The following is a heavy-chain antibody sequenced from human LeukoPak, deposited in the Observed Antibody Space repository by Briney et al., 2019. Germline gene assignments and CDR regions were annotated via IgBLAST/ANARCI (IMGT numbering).Heavy chain of an antibody. J-gene: IGHJ6*03. V-gene: IGHV3-23*01. CDR3: AKNPLRVVVPAATNYYMDV. Sequence: AGGSLRLSCAASGFTFSSYAMSWVRQAPGKGLEWVSAISGSGGSTYYADSVKGRFTISRDNSKNTLYLQMNSLRAEDTAVYYCAKNPLRVVVPAATNYYMDVWGKGTTVTVSS. CDR1: GFTFSSYA. D-gene: IGHD2-2*01. CDR2: ISGSGGST.